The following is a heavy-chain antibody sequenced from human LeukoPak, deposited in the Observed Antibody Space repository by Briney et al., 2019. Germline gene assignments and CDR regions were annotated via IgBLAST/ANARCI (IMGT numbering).Heavy chain of an antibody. Sequence: SETLSLTCTVSIGSISSNNYYWGWIRQPPGKGLEWIGSIYYSGSTYYNPSLKSRVTTSVDTSKNQFSLKLTSVTAADTAIFYCASGYFVHTFDFWGQGTLGTVSS. CDR1: IGSISSNNYY. D-gene: IGHD2-2*03. CDR2: IYYSGST. J-gene: IGHJ4*02. V-gene: IGHV4-39*01. CDR3: ASGYFVHTFDF.